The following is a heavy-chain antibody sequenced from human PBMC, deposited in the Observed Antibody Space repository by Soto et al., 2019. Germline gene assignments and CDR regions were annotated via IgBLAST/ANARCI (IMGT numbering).Heavy chain of an antibody. Sequence: SGPTREPTQTLTLTCTFSGFSLSTSGVGVGWIRQPPGKALEWLALIYWDDDKRYSPSLKSRLTITKDTSKNQLVLTMTNIDPVDTATYYCAHRREDIVVVPANNWFDPWGQGTLVTVSS. V-gene: IGHV2-5*02. J-gene: IGHJ5*02. CDR1: GFSLSTSGVG. CDR3: AHRREDIVVVPANNWFDP. D-gene: IGHD2-2*01. CDR2: IYWDDDK.